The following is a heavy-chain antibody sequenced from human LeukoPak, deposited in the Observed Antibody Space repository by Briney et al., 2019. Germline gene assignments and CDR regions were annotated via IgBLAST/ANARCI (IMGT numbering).Heavy chain of an antibody. CDR1: GGSFSGYY. CDR3: ARVTRDDAFDI. V-gene: IGHV4-34*01. J-gene: IGHJ3*02. Sequence: SETLSLTCAVYGGSFSGYYWSWIRQPPGKGLEWIGEINHSGSTNYNPSLKSRVSISVDSSKNQFSLKVSSVTAADTAVYYCARVTRDDAFDIWGQGTVVTVSS. CDR2: INHSGST.